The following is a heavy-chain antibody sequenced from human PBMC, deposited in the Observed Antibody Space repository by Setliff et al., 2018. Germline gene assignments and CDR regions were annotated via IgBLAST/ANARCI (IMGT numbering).Heavy chain of an antibody. V-gene: IGHV5-51*01. CDR1: GYTFTNYW. J-gene: IGHJ3*02. D-gene: IGHD3-3*01. Sequence: PGESLKISCKGSGYTFTNYWIGWVRQMPGKGLEWMGIIYPGDSDTRYSPSFQGQVTISADKSISIAYLQWSSLKASDTAMYYCARQEISGSDAFDIWGQGTLVTVSS. CDR3: ARQEISGSDAFDI. CDR2: IYPGDSDT.